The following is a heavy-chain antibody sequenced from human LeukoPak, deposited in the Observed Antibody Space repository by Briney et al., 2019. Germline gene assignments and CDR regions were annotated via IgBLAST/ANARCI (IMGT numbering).Heavy chain of an antibody. J-gene: IGHJ4*02. D-gene: IGHD1-26*01. Sequence: PSETLSLTCTVSGGSISSYYWSWIRQPPGKGLEWIGYIYYSGSTNYNPSLKSRVTISEDTSKNQFSLKLSSVTAADTAVYYCARRAALVGATPFDYWGQGTLVTVSS. V-gene: IGHV4-59*01. CDR1: GGSISSYY. CDR3: ARRAALVGATPFDY. CDR2: IYYSGST.